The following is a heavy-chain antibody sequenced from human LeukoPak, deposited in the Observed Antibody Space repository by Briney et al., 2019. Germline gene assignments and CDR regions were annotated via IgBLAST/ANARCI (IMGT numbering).Heavy chain of an antibody. Sequence: ASVKVSCKVSGYTLTELSMHWVRQAPGKGLEWMGGFDPEDGETIYAQKFQGRVTMTEDTSTDTAYMELSSLRSEDTAVYYCAKDLPSYYYDSCGYYGYWGQGTLVTVSS. D-gene: IGHD3-22*01. CDR1: GYTLTELS. J-gene: IGHJ4*02. V-gene: IGHV1-24*01. CDR3: AKDLPSYYYDSCGYYGY. CDR2: FDPEDGET.